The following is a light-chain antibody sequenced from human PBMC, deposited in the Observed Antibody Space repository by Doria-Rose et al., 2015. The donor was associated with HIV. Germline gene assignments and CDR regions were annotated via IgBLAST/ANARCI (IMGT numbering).Light chain of an antibody. CDR3: QQYYDTPS. J-gene: IGKJ3*01. CDR2: WAS. Sequence: EIVMTQSSESLGMSLGERATLNCKSNQSLLYTSKNYLAWYQQKPGQPPKLLIYWASTRQSGVPARFSGSGSGTDFTLTISSLEAEDVAVYYCQQYYDTPSSGPGTTVDIK. CDR1: QSLLYTSKNY. V-gene: IGKV4-1*01.